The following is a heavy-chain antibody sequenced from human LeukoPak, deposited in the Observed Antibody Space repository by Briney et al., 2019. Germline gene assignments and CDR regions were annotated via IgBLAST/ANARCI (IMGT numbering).Heavy chain of an antibody. CDR2: ISSSGSTI. D-gene: IGHD3-3*01. V-gene: IGHV3-11*04. Sequence: GGSLRLSCAASGFTFSDYYMSWIRQAPGKGLEWVSYISSSGSTIYYADSVKGRFTISRDNAKNSLYLQMNSLRAEDTAVYYCARDVSYYDFWSGYYHYFDYWGQGTLVTVSS. CDR3: ARDVSYYDFWSGYYHYFDY. J-gene: IGHJ4*02. CDR1: GFTFSDYY.